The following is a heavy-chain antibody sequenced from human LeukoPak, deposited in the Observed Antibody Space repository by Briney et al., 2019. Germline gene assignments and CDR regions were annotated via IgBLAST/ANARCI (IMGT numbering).Heavy chain of an antibody. V-gene: IGHV3-33*03. J-gene: IGHJ4*02. CDR1: GFTFNNYG. CDR3: AKDLGEQWASYYFDY. Sequence: PRGSLRLSCAASGFTFNNYGMHWVRQAPRKGLEWVAVIWYDGNSKYYADSVKGRFTVSRDNSKNTLYLQMNSLRAEDTAVYYCAKDLGEQWASYYFDYWGQGTLVTVSS. CDR2: IWYDGNSK. D-gene: IGHD6-19*01.